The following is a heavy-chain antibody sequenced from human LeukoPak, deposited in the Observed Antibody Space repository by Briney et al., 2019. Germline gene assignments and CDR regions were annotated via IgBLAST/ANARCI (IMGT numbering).Heavy chain of an antibody. D-gene: IGHD3-10*02. CDR1: GGSMSSGGHY. J-gene: IGHJ6*02. V-gene: IGHV4-31*03. CDR3: ARGVFFDV. Sequence: TLSLTCTVSGGSMSSGGHYWTWLRQHPGKGLEWIGYIYYSGSAYYNPSLKSRVTISVDMSHKQFSLQLRSVTAADTAVYYCARGVFFDVWGQGTPVTVSS. CDR2: IYYSGSA.